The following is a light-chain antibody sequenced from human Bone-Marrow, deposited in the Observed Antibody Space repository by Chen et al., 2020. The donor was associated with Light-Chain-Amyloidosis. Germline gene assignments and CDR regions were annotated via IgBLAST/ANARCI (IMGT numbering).Light chain of an antibody. CDR2: DVS. CDR1: NIGATS. V-gene: IGLV3-21*02. CDR3: QVWDRSSDRPV. Sequence: SYVLTQPCSVSVATGQTATLSCGGNNIGATSVHWYQQTPGQAPLLVVYDVSDRPSGIPERLSGSNSGNTATLTISRVEAGDEADYYCQVWDRSSDRPVFGGGTKLTVL. J-gene: IGLJ3*02.